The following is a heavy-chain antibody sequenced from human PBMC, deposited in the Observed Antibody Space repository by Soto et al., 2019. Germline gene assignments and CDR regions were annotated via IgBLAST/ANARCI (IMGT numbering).Heavy chain of an antibody. CDR1: GFIFKDYA. J-gene: IGHJ1*01. CDR2: MSESGDII. Sequence: PGGSLRLSCIGSGFIFKDYAMTWVRQGPGKGLEWVSTMSESGDIISYRDSVKGRFTMSRDMSNSTLYLEMNGLRAEDTAMYYCAKKLYSGTYYDLESWGPGTLVTVSS. D-gene: IGHD1-26*01. CDR3: AKKLYSGTYYDLES. V-gene: IGHV3-23*01.